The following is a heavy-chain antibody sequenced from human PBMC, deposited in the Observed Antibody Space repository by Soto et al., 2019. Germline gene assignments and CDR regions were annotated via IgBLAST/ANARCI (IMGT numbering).Heavy chain of an antibody. CDR1: GFSLSNARMG. Sequence: QVTLKESGPVLVKPTETLTLTCTVSGFSLSNARMGVSWIRQPPGKALEWLAHIFSNDEKSYSTSLKSRLTISQDTSKSQVVLTMTNMDPVDTATYYCARILLTEDDYGGNYWYFDLWGRGTLVTVSS. V-gene: IGHV2-26*01. D-gene: IGHD4-17*01. CDR2: IFSNDEK. J-gene: IGHJ2*01. CDR3: ARILLTEDDYGGNYWYFDL.